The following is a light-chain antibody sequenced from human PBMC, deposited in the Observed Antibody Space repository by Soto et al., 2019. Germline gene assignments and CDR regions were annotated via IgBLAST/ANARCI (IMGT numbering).Light chain of an antibody. V-gene: IGKV3-15*01. J-gene: IGKJ4*01. CDR1: QSVGSN. CDR3: QQYNDWPLT. Sequence: ETILTQSPATLSASPGESATLSCGASQSVGSNLGWYQEKPGQAPRLLIYGASTRAAGVAARSSGTSSGTYFTLTITSLQSEDFAVYYCQQYNDWPLTVGGRPKGEIK. CDR2: GAS.